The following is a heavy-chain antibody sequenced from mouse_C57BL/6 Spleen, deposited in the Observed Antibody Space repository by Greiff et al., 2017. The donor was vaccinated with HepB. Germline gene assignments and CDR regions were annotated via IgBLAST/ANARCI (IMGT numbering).Heavy chain of an antibody. Sequence: EVQLVESGGGLVKPGGSLKLSCAASGFTFSSYTMSWVRQTPEKRLEWVATISGGGGNTYYPDSVKGRFTISRDNAKNTLYLQMSSLRSEDTALYYCARHYYYGSSSFAYWGQGTLVTVSA. J-gene: IGHJ3*01. CDR2: ISGGGGNT. D-gene: IGHD1-1*01. CDR1: GFTFSSYT. CDR3: ARHYYYGSSSFAY. V-gene: IGHV5-9*01.